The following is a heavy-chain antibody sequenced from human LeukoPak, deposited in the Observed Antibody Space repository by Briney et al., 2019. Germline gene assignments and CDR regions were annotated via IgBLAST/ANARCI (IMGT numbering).Heavy chain of an antibody. J-gene: IGHJ4*02. CDR1: GFTFSSYV. CDR2: ISYDGSNE. D-gene: IGHD3-10*01. Sequence: GRSLRLSCAASGFTFSSYVMHWVRQAPGKGLEWVAIISYDGSNEYYADSVKGRFTISRDNSKNTLYLQMNSLRAEDTAVYYCAKGPEVRGVIVILKTGEKGALDYWGQGTLVTVSS. CDR3: AKGPEVRGVIVILKTGEKGALDY. V-gene: IGHV3-30*04.